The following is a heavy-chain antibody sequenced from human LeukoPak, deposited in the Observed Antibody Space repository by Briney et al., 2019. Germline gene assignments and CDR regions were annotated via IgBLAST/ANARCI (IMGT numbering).Heavy chain of an antibody. V-gene: IGHV3-23*01. CDR3: AKEGRILRFLEWSHDAFDI. CDR2: ISGSGGST. J-gene: IGHJ3*02. D-gene: IGHD3-3*01. CDR1: GFSFSRYA. Sequence: GGSLRLSCAASGFSFSRYAMSWVRQAPGEGLEWVSAISGSGGSTYYADSVKGRFTISRDNSKNTLYLQMNSLRAEDTAVYYCAKEGRILRFLEWSHDAFDIWGQGTMVTVSS.